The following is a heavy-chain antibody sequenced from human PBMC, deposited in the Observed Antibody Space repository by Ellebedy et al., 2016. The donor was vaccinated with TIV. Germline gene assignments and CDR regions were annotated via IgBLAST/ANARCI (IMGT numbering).Heavy chain of an antibody. Sequence: GGSLRLXXAASGLTFSVYAMTWVRQAPGKGPVWVSRIHSDGSSTTYAESVKGRLTISRDNAKNTVLLQMNSLRADDTAIYYCARGDVGAFDLWGQGTMVTVSS. CDR1: GLTFSVYA. D-gene: IGHD5-24*01. J-gene: IGHJ3*01. CDR3: ARGDVGAFDL. V-gene: IGHV3-74*01. CDR2: IHSDGSST.